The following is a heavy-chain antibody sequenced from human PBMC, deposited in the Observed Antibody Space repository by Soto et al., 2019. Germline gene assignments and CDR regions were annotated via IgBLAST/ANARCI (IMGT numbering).Heavy chain of an antibody. J-gene: IGHJ4*02. CDR1: GGSISSYY. V-gene: IGHV4-59*08. D-gene: IGHD4-17*01. CDR2: ISYSGST. CDR3: ARHETPHGDYDY. Sequence: SETLSLTCTVSGGSISSYYWSWIRQPPGKGLEWIGYISYSGSTNYNPSLKSRVTISVDTSKNQFSLKLSSVTAADTAVYYCARHETPHGDYDYWGQGTLVTVSS.